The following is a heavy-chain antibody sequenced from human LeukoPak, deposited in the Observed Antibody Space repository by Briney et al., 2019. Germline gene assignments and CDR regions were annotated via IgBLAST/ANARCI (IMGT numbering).Heavy chain of an antibody. CDR3: ASTYYYDSSGYYSDAFDI. CDR1: GGSISSSSYY. D-gene: IGHD3-22*01. Sequence: SETLSLTCTVSGGSISSSSYYWGWIRQPQGKGLEWIGSIYYSGSTYYNPSLKSRVTISVDTSKNQFSLKLSSVTAADTAVYYCASTYYYDSSGYYSDAFDIWGQGTMVTVSS. J-gene: IGHJ3*02. CDR2: IYYSGST. V-gene: IGHV4-39*01.